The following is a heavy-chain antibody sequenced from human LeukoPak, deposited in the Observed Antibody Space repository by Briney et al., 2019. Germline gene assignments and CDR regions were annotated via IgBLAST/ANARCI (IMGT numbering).Heavy chain of an antibody. CDR1: GGSFSGYY. D-gene: IGHD3-22*01. CDR3: ARVTYYYDSSGYYTNEQYYFDY. CDR2: INHSGST. Sequence: SETLSLTCAVYGGSFSGYYWSWIRQPPGKGLEWIGEINHSGSTNYNPSLKSRVTISVDTSKNQFSLKLSSVTAADTAVYYCARVTYYYDSSGYYTNEQYYFDYWGQGTLVTVSS. J-gene: IGHJ4*02. V-gene: IGHV4-34*01.